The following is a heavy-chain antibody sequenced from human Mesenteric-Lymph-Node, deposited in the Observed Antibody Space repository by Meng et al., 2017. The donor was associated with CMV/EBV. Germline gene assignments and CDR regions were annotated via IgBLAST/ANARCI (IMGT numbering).Heavy chain of an antibody. CDR2: IYYSGST. J-gene: IGHJ4*02. V-gene: IGHV4-39*01. Sequence: YYWGWIRQPPGKGLEWIGNIYYSGSTYYNPSLKSRVTISVDTSKNQFSLKLSSATAADTAVYYCVRVLKTYYYDSSGYSSPHYFDYWGQGTLVTVSS. D-gene: IGHD3-22*01. CDR3: VRVLKTYYYDSSGYSSPHYFDY. CDR1: YY.